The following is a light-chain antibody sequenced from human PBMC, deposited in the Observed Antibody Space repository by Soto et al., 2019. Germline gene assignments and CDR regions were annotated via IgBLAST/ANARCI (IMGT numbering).Light chain of an antibody. CDR1: QSFSSAY. J-gene: IGKJ2*01. Sequence: EIVLTQSPGTLSLSPGERATLSCRASQSFSSAYVAWYQQKSGQAPRLLIYGASGRAAGIPDRFSGSGSGTDFTLTISRLEPEDFAVYYCQEYGSSPTFGQGTKLEIK. CDR3: QEYGSSPT. V-gene: IGKV3-20*01. CDR2: GAS.